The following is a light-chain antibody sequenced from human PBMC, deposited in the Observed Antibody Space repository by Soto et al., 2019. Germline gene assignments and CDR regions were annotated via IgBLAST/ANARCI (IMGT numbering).Light chain of an antibody. J-gene: IGLJ2*01. CDR1: SSDVGGYNY. V-gene: IGLV2-14*01. CDR3: SSYTSSSTNVV. Sequence: QSALTQPASVSGSPGQSITISCTGTSSDVGGYNYVSWYQQHPGKAPKLMIYEVSNRPSGVSNRFSGSKSGNTASLTISGLQAEDEADYYCSSYTSSSTNVVFGGGTKVPVL. CDR2: EVS.